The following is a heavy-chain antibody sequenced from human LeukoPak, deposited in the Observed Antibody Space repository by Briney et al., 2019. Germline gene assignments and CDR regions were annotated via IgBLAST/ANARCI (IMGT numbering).Heavy chain of an antibody. D-gene: IGHD6-19*01. Sequence: SETLSLTCAVYGGSFSGYYWSWIRQPPGKGLEWIGEINHSGSTNYNPSLKSRVTISVDTSKNQFSLKLSSVTAADTAVYYCARTQWLPLHRTYYYYYMDVWGKGTTVTVSS. CDR1: GGSFSGYY. J-gene: IGHJ6*03. V-gene: IGHV4-34*01. CDR2: INHSGST. CDR3: ARTQWLPLHRTYYYYYMDV.